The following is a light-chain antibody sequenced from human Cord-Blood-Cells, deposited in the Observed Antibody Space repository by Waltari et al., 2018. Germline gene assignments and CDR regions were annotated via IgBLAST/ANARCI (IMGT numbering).Light chain of an antibody. CDR2: DAS. CDR3: QQRSNWPLLT. CDR1: QSVSSY. Sequence: EIVLTQSPATLSLSPGDRGTLSCRASQSVSSYLAWYQQKPGQAPRLLIYDASNRATGIPARFSGSGSGTDFTLTISSLEPEDFAVYYCQQRSNWPLLTFGGGTKVEIK. V-gene: IGKV3-11*01. J-gene: IGKJ4*01.